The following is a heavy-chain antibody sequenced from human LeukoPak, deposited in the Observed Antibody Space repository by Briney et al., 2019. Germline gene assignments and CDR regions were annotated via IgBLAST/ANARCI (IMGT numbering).Heavy chain of an antibody. CDR3: ARDRPGITAIDY. V-gene: IGHV3-74*01. J-gene: IGHJ4*02. D-gene: IGHD5-18*01. Sequence: PGGSLRLSCAASGFTFSTYWMHWVRQAPGKGLVWVSRIHSDGRSTSYADSVNGRFTISRDNAKNTLYLQMNSLRAEDTAVYYCARDRPGITAIDYWGQGTLVTVSS. CDR2: IHSDGRST. CDR1: GFTFSTYW.